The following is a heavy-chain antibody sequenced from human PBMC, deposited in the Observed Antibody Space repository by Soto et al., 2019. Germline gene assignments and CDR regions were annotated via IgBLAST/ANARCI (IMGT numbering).Heavy chain of an antibody. CDR2: IKQDASEK. Sequence: GGSLRLSCTASEFIFSTYWMTWVRQAPGKGLEWVANIKQDASEKYYVDSVNGRFIISRDNAKNLLYLQMNSLRTEDTAVYYCAKVNSDRTPVPHYWGQGTLVTVSS. CDR1: EFIFSTYW. V-gene: IGHV3-7*02. CDR3: AKVNSDRTPVPHY. D-gene: IGHD2-2*01. J-gene: IGHJ4*02.